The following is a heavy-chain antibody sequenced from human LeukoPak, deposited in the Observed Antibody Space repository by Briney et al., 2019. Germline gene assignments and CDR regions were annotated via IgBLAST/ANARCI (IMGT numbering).Heavy chain of an antibody. D-gene: IGHD3-16*01. V-gene: IGHV4-31*03. Sequence: SETLSLTCTVSGGSISSGGYYWSWIRQHPGKGLEWIGYIYYSGNTYYNPSLKSRVTISVDTSKNQFSLKLSSVTAADTAVYYCARGGDLDAFDIWGQGTMVTVSS. CDR1: GGSISSGGYY. CDR2: IYYSGNT. J-gene: IGHJ3*02. CDR3: ARGGDLDAFDI.